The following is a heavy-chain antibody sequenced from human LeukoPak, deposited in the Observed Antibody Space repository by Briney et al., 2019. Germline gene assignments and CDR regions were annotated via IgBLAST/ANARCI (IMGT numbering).Heavy chain of an antibody. Sequence: SVKVSCKASGGTFSSYAISWVRQAPGQGLEWMGRIIPIFGTANYAQKFQGRVTITTDESTSTAYMELSSLRSEDTAVYYCARDRPPYYYDCSGYSYYAFDIWGQGTMVTVSS. J-gene: IGHJ3*02. CDR2: IIPIFGTA. V-gene: IGHV1-69*05. CDR1: GGTFSSYA. CDR3: ARDRPPYYYDCSGYSYYAFDI. D-gene: IGHD3-22*01.